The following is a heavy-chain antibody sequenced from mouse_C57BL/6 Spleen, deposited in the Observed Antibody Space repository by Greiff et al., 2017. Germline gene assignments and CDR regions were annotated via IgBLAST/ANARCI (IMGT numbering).Heavy chain of an antibody. CDR3: ARSKTGTEMDY. V-gene: IGHV1-64*01. J-gene: IGHJ4*01. CDR2: IHPNSGST. Sequence: QVQLQQPGAELVKPGASVKLSCKASGYTFTSYWMHWVKQRPGQGLEWIGMIHPNSGSTNYNEKFKSKATLTVDKSSSTAYMQLSSLTSEDSAVYYCARSKTGTEMDYGGQGTSVTVSS. D-gene: IGHD4-1*01. CDR1: GYTFTSYW.